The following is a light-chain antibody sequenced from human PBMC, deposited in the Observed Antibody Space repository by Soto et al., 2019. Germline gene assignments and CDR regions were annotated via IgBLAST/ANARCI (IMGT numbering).Light chain of an antibody. CDR3: QQYYSTPYT. Sequence: DIVMTQSPDSLAVSLGERATINCKSSQSVLYSSNNKNYLAWYQQTPGQPPKLRIYWASTRESGVPDRFSGSGSGTDLTLTISSLQAEDGAVYYCQQYYSTPYTFGQGKQREIK. CDR1: QSVLYSSNNKNY. V-gene: IGKV4-1*01. J-gene: IGKJ2*01. CDR2: WAS.